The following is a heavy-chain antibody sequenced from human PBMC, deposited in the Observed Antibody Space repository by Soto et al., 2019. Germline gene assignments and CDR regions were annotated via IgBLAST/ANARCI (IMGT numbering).Heavy chain of an antibody. CDR3: ASLCSSTSCYDRVTFDY. V-gene: IGHV4-39*01. CDR1: GGSISSSSYY. D-gene: IGHD2-2*01. CDR2: IYYSGST. J-gene: IGHJ4*02. Sequence: SETLSLTCTVSGGSISSSSYYWGWIRQPPGKGLEWIGSIYYSGSTYYNPSLKSRVTISVDTSKNQFSLKLSSVTAADTAVYYCASLCSSTSCYDRVTFDYWGQGTLVTVSS.